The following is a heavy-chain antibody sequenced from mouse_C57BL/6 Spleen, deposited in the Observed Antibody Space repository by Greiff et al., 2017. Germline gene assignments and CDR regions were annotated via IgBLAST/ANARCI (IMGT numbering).Heavy chain of an antibody. Sequence: QVQLQQPGAELVKPGASVKLSCKASGYTFTSYWMQWVKQRPGQGLEWIGEINPSDSYTNYNQTFKGKATLTVDTSSSTAYMQLSSLTSEDSAVYYCARRGITTEFDYWGQGSTLTVSS. CDR3: ARRGITTEFDY. D-gene: IGHD1-1*01. CDR1: GYTFTSYW. CDR2: INPSDSYT. V-gene: IGHV1-50*01. J-gene: IGHJ2*01.